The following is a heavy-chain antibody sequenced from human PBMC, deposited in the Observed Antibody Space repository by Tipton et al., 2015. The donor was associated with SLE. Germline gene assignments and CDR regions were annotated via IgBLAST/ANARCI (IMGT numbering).Heavy chain of an antibody. CDR3: AKDRLGVCDY. D-gene: IGHD3-16*01. J-gene: IGHJ4*02. CDR1: GFTFSSHS. V-gene: IGHV3-21*01. Sequence: SLRLSCAASGFTFSSHSMNWVRQAPGKGLEWVSSISSSSSYIYYADSVKGRFTISRDNAKNTLYLQMNSLRAEDTAVYYCAKDRLGVCDYWGQGTLVTVSS. CDR2: ISSSSSYI.